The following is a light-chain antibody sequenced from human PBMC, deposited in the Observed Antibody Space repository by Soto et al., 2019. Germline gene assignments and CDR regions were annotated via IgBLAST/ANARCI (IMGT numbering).Light chain of an antibody. J-gene: IGLJ3*02. Sequence: QSVLTQPPSVSGALGQRVTISCTGSSSNIGAGYDVHWYQQLPGTAPKLLIYGNSNRPSGVPDRFSGSKSGTSASLAITGLQAEDEADYYCQSYDSSLSGCVFGGGTKVTVL. CDR2: GNS. V-gene: IGLV1-40*01. CDR3: QSYDSSLSGCV. CDR1: SSNIGAGYD.